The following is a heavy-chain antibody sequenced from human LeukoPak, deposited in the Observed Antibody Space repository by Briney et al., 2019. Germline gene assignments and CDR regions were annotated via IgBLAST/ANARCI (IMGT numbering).Heavy chain of an antibody. CDR1: GYTLTELS. CDR3: ARDPCSSTSCYGY. CDR2: INPNSGGT. D-gene: IGHD2-2*01. Sequence: ASVKVSCKVSGYTLTELSMHWVRQAPGQGLEWMGWINPNSGGTNYAQKFQGRVTMTRDTSISTAYMELSRLRSDDTAVYYCARDPCSSTSCYGYWGQGTLVTVSS. V-gene: IGHV1-2*02. J-gene: IGHJ4*02.